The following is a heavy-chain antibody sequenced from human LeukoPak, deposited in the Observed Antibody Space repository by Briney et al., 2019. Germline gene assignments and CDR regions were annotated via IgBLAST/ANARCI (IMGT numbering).Heavy chain of an antibody. V-gene: IGHV1-69*04. Sequence: SVKVSCKASGGTFSSYAISWVRQAPGQGLEWMGRIIPILGIANYAQKFQGRVTITADKSTSTAYVELSSLRSEDTAVYYCARDIVAPQGRFDPWGQGTLVTVSS. CDR3: ARDIVAPQGRFDP. D-gene: IGHD3-22*01. CDR2: IIPILGIA. CDR1: GGTFSSYA. J-gene: IGHJ5*02.